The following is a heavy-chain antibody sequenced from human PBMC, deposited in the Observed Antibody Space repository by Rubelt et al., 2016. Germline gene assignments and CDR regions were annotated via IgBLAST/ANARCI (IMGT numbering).Heavy chain of an antibody. J-gene: IGHJ4*02. Sequence: QVQLQESGPGLVKPSETLSLTCTVSGYSISSGYYWGWIRQPPGKGLEWIGSIYHSGSTYYNPSLKSRVTISGDTSKNQVSLKLSSVTAADTAVYYCARDHSSGWYLEGFFDYWGQGTLVTVSS. CDR2: IYHSGST. V-gene: IGHV4-38-2*02. CDR1: GYSISSGYY. D-gene: IGHD6-19*01. CDR3: ARDHSSGWYLEGFFDY.